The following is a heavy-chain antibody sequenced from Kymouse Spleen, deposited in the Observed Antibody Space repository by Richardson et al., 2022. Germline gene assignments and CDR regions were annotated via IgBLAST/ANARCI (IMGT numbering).Heavy chain of an antibody. CDR2: INSDGSST. J-gene: IGHJ6*02. V-gene: IGHV3-74*01. D-gene: IGHD3-10*01. CDR1: GFTFSSYW. Sequence: EVQLVESGGGLVQPGGSLRLSCAASGFTFSSYWMHWVRQAPGKGLVWVSRINSDGSSTSYADSVKGRFTISRDNAKNTLYLQMNSLRAEDTAVYYCAGGGSGSYYNYYYYGMDVWGQGTTVTVSS. CDR3: AGGGSGSYYNYYYYGMDV.